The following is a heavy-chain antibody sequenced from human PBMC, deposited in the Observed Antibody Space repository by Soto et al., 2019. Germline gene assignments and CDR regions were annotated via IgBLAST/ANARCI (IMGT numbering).Heavy chain of an antibody. CDR1: GYTFSNYW. J-gene: IGHJ4*02. CDR2: IDPSDSYT. V-gene: IGHV5-10-1*01. D-gene: IGHD3-10*02. Sequence: LGASLKISCKASGYTFSNYWITWVRQMPGKGLEWVGKIDPSDSYTRYSPSFPGHVSISVDRSINTAYLQWASLKASVTAMYYCARHDGWQSMFYLPNWGQGALITVAS. CDR3: ARHDGWQSMFYLPN.